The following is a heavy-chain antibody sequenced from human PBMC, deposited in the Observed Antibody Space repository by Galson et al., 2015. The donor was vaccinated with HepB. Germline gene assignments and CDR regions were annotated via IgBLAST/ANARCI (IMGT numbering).Heavy chain of an antibody. V-gene: IGHV4-59*11. J-gene: IGHJ6*02. Sequence: ETLSLTCTVSGDSISSHYWIWIRQSPGKGLEWIAYISYTGSPIYNPSLKRRVTISVDTSTNQFTLNLTSVTAADTAVYYCARLFDGDNSGLGDLYPIDVWGQGTTVTVSS. CDR1: GDSISSHY. CDR3: ARLFDGDNSGLGDLYPIDV. CDR2: ISYTGSP. D-gene: IGHD5-18*01.